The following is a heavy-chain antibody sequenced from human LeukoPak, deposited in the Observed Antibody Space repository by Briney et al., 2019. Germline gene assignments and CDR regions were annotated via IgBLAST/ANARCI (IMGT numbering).Heavy chain of an antibody. Sequence: PGGSLRLSCAASGFTFSSYAMSWVRQAPGKGLEWVSAISGSGGTTYYADSVKGRFTISRDNSKNTLYLQMNSLRAEDTAVYYCAKDKIAARRGYYFDYWGQGTLVTVSS. CDR3: AKDKIAARRGYYFDY. CDR2: ISGSGGTT. V-gene: IGHV3-23*01. J-gene: IGHJ4*02. D-gene: IGHD6-6*01. CDR1: GFTFSSYA.